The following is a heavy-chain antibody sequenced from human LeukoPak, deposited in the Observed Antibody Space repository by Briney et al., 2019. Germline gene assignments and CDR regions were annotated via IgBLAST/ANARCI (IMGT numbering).Heavy chain of an antibody. J-gene: IGHJ4*02. V-gene: IGHV3-15*07. CDR1: GFTFTNAW. Sequence: GGSLRLSCAASGFTFTNAWMNWVRQAPGKGLEWVGRIKSKTDGGTTDYAAPVKGRFTISRDDSKNTLYLQMNSLKIEDTAVYYRTTDENYYDSSGYYYFDYWGQGNLVTVSS. CDR3: TTDENYYDSSGYYYFDY. CDR2: IKSKTDGGTT. D-gene: IGHD3-22*01.